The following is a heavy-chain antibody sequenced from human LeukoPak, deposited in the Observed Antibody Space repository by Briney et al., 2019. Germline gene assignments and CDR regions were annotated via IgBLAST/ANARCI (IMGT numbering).Heavy chain of an antibody. J-gene: IGHJ4*02. V-gene: IGHV1-2*02. CDR2: INPNSGGT. CDR1: GYTFTGYY. D-gene: IGHD1-26*01. Sequence: GASVKVSCKASGYTFTGYYMHWVRQAPGQGLEWMGWINPNSGGTNYAQKFQGRVTMTRDTSISTAYMELSRLRSDDTAVYYCARDLGGGSYVFDYWGQGTLVTVSS. CDR3: ARDLGGGSYVFDY.